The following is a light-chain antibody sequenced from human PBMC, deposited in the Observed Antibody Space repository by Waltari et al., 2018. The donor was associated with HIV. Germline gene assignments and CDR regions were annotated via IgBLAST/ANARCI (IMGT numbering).Light chain of an antibody. V-gene: IGLV2-11*01. J-gene: IGLJ1*01. Sequence: QSALTQPRSVSGSPGQSVTISCTGTSGDVGGYNYVSWYQHHPGKAPKFMIYDVTKRPSGVPDRFSGSKSGNTASLTISGLQAEDEADYYCCSYAGRYTYVFGTGTKVTVL. CDR2: DVT. CDR3: CSYAGRYTYV. CDR1: SGDVGGYNY.